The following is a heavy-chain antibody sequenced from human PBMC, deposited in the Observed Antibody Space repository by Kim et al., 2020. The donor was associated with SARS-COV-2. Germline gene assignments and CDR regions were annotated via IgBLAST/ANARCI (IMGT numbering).Heavy chain of an antibody. CDR1: GYTFTSYA. V-gene: IGHV1-3*01. D-gene: IGHD2-15*01. Sequence: ASVKVSCRASGYTFTSYAMHWVRQAPGQRLEWMGWINAGNGNTKYSQKFQGRVTITRDTSASTAYMELSSLRSEDTAVYYCARVNCSGGSCYYYYGMDVWGQGTTVTVSS. CDR2: INAGNGNT. CDR3: ARVNCSGGSCYYYYGMDV. J-gene: IGHJ6*02.